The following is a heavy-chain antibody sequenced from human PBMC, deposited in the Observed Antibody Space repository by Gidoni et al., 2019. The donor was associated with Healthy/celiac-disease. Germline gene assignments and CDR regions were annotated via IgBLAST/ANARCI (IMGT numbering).Heavy chain of an antibody. CDR3: TRHDRSSGWLVQY. D-gene: IGHD6-19*01. Sequence: EVQLVESGGGLVQPGGSLTLSCAASGFTFSGSAMHWVRQASGKGLEWVGRIRSKANSYATAYAASVKGRFTISRDDSKNTAYLQMNSLKTEDTAVYYCTRHDRSSGWLVQYWGQGTLVTVSS. J-gene: IGHJ4*02. V-gene: IGHV3-73*02. CDR1: GFTFSGSA. CDR2: IRSKANSYAT.